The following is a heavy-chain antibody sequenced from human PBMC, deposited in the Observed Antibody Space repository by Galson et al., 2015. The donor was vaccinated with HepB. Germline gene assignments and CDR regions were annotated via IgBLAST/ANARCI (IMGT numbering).Heavy chain of an antibody. Sequence: SVKVSCKASGGTFSSYAISWVRQAPGQGLEWMGGIIPNFGTANYAQKFQGRVTITADESTSTAYMELSSLRFEDTAVYYCARSAIGYGSSTSCFGGMGAVLGWFDPWGQGTLVTVSS. J-gene: IGHJ5*02. CDR1: GGTFSSYA. CDR3: ARSAIGYGSSTSCFGGMGAVLGWFDP. CDR2: IIPNFGTA. D-gene: IGHD2-2*01. V-gene: IGHV1-69*13.